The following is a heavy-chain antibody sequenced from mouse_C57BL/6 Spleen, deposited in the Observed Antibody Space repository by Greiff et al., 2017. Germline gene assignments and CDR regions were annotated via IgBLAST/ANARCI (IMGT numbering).Heavy chain of an antibody. CDR1: GFTFSSYT. V-gene: IGHV5-9*01. D-gene: IGHD1-1*01. J-gene: IGHJ4*01. CDR3: ASSSGAMDY. Sequence: EVKLVESGGGLVKPGGSLKLSCAASGFTFSSYTMSWVRQTPEKRLEWVATISGGGGNTYYPDSVKGRFTISRDKAKNTLYLQMSSLRSEDTALYYCASSSGAMDYWGQGTSVTVSS. CDR2: ISGGGGNT.